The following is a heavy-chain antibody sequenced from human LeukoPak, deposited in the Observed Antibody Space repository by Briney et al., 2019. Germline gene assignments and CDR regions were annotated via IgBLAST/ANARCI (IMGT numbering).Heavy chain of an antibody. D-gene: IGHD6-19*01. V-gene: IGHV3-64*01. CDR1: GFPFRSYA. CDR2: ITLDGIST. CDR3: AKCTSQIDSSGWYFDY. J-gene: IGHJ4*02. Sequence: PGGSLRLSCAASGFPFRSYAMHWVRQAPGKGLEYVSAITLDGISTYYANSVKGRFTISRDNSKNTLYLQMNSLRAEDTAVYYCAKCTSQIDSSGWYFDYWGQGTLVTVSS.